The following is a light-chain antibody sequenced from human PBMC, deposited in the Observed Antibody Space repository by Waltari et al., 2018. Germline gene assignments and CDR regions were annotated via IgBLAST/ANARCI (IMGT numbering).Light chain of an antibody. V-gene: IGLV2-14*01. CDR2: EVS. CDR1: SSDVGGY. J-gene: IGLJ3*02. CDR3: SSYTRRSYWV. Sequence: QSALTQPASVSGSPGQSITISCTGTSSDVGGYVSWYQHHPGKAPKLMIYEVSNRPSGVPNRFSGSKSGNTASLTISGLQAEDEADYYCSSYTRRSYWVFGGGTQLTVL.